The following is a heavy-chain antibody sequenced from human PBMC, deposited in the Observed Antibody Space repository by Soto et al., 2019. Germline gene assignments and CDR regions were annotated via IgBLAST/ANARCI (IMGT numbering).Heavy chain of an antibody. D-gene: IGHD3-9*01. V-gene: IGHV2-26*01. Sequence: QVTLKESGPVLVKPTETLTLTCTVSGFSLSNARMGVSWIRQPPGKALEWLAHIFSNDEKSYSTSLKSRLTISKDTSKSQGVLTMTNMDPVDTATYYCARMRYDILTGYSPEGWFDPWGQGTLVTVSS. CDR3: ARMRYDILTGYSPEGWFDP. CDR1: GFSLSNARMG. CDR2: IFSNDEK. J-gene: IGHJ5*02.